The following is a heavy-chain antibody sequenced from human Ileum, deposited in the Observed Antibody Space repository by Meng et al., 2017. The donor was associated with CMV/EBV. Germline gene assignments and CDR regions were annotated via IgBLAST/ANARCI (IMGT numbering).Heavy chain of an antibody. CDR1: GFIFSSHW. V-gene: IGHV3-74*01. CDR3: TGGQSGYGRFDS. CDR2: IKSDASST. D-gene: IGHD5-12*01. Sequence: GGSLRLSCAASGFIFSSHWMHWVRQAPGKGLVLVSRIKSDASSTSYADSVKGRFTITRDKAKDTLFLQMNSLREEGTAVYYCTGGQSGYGRFDSWGQGTVVTVSS. J-gene: IGHJ5*01.